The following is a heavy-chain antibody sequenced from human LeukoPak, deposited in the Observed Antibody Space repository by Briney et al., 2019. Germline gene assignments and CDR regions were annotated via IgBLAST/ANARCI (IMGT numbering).Heavy chain of an antibody. CDR3: ARGDDILTAYLY. Sequence: ASVKVSCKASGGTFNGYSISWVRQAPGQGLEWMGGIIPLFGTANYAQKFQGRVTITADESTTTASMELSSLRSEDSAVYYCARGDDILTAYLYWGQGTLVTVSS. CDR2: IIPLFGTA. CDR1: GGTFNGYS. J-gene: IGHJ4*02. V-gene: IGHV1-69*13. D-gene: IGHD3-9*01.